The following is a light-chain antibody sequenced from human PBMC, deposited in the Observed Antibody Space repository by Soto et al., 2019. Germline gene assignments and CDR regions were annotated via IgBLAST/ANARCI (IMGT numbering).Light chain of an antibody. V-gene: IGLV1-47*01. CDR1: SSNIGNNY. J-gene: IGLJ1*01. CDR3: AAWDDSLTGHYV. Sequence: QSVLTQPPSASGTPGQRVTISCSGNSSNIGNNYVYWYQQLSGTAPKLLIYSNNQRPSGVPDRFSGSKSGTSASLAISGLRSEDEADYYCAAWDDSLTGHYVFGTGTKLTVL. CDR2: SNN.